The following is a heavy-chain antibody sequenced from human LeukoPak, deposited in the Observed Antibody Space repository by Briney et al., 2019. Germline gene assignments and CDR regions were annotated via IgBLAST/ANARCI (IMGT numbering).Heavy chain of an antibody. CDR3: ARDRDYGSGIFDY. CDR1: GYTFTGYY. J-gene: IGHJ4*02. V-gene: IGHV1-2*02. D-gene: IGHD3-10*01. CDR2: INPNSGGT. Sequence: ASVRVSCKASGYTFTGYYMHWVRQAPGQGLEWMGWINPNSGGTNYAQKFQGRVTMTRDTSISTAYMELNRLRSDDTAVYYCARDRDYGSGIFDYWGQGTLVTVSS.